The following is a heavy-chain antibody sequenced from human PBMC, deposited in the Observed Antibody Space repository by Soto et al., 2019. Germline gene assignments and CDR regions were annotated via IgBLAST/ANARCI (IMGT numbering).Heavy chain of an antibody. CDR1: GYIFTSYG. Sequence: QVQLVQSGPEVKKPGASVKVSCKASGYIFTSYGISWVRQAPGQGLEWMGWISGYNGNANFAQKFQGRVTMTTDTTNFAHDLKGILLIPTDSPNRTGYRNQRPLRAHAPPAYSCRKSRAPPPARTPYGPSYMDVWLKGTTVTVP. J-gene: IGHJ6*03. CDR2: ISGYNGNA. V-gene: IGHV1-18*01. D-gene: IGHD4-4*01. CDR3: YRNQRPLRAHAPPAYSCRKSRAPPPARTPYGPSYMDV.